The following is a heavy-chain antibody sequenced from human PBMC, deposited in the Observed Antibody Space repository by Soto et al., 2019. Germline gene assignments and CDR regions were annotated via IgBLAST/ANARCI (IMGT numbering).Heavy chain of an antibody. CDR3: AKESRPVKTYYYDSSGRGYFDY. CDR1: GFTFSSYA. CDR2: ISGSGGST. D-gene: IGHD3-22*01. J-gene: IGHJ4*02. V-gene: IGHV3-23*01. Sequence: EVQLLESGGGLVQPGGSLRLSCAASGFTFSSYAMSWVRQAPGKGLEWVSAISGSGGSTYYADSVKGRFTISRDNSKNTLYLQMNSLRAEDTAVYYCAKESRPVKTYYYDSSGRGYFDYWGQGTLVTVSS.